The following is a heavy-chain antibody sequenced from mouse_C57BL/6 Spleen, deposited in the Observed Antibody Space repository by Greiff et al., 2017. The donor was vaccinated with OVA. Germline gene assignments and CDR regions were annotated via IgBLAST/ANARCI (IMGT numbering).Heavy chain of an antibody. J-gene: IGHJ4*01. CDR2: ISSGSSTI. CDR3: AKVPLYYGSSYEAMDY. D-gene: IGHD1-1*01. CDR1: GFTFSDYG. Sequence: EVQGVESGGGLVKPGGSLKLSCAASGFTFSDYGMHWVRQAPEKGLEWVAYISSGSSTIYYADTVKGRFTISRDNAKNTLFLQMTSLRSEDTAMYYCAKVPLYYGSSYEAMDYWGQGTSVPVSS. V-gene: IGHV5-17*01.